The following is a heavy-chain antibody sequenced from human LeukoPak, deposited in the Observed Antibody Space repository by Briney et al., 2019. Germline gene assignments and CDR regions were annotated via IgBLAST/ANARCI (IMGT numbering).Heavy chain of an antibody. D-gene: IGHD3-22*01. CDR3: AKAKPFYDNSGYYPDY. J-gene: IGHJ4*02. CDR2: IRYDGSNK. CDR1: GFTFSSYG. Sequence: PGGSLRLSCAASGFTFSSYGMHWVRQAPGKGLEWVAFIRYDGSNKYYAGYVKGRFTISRDNSKNTLYLQMNSLRPEDTAVYYCAKAKPFYDNSGYYPDYWGQGTLVTVSS. V-gene: IGHV3-30*02.